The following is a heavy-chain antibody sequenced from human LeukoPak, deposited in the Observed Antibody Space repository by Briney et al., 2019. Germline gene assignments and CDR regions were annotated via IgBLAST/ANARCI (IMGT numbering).Heavy chain of an antibody. CDR3: TRNTVAAAGDD. Sequence: PGGSLRLSCAASGFTFSNYWMHWVRQAPGKGLVWVSHINSDGGNTYYADSVKGRFTISRDNGKNSLYLEMNSLRAEDTALYYCTRNTVAAAGDDWGQGTLVTVSS. J-gene: IGHJ4*02. CDR2: INSDGGNT. V-gene: IGHV3-74*01. D-gene: IGHD6-13*01. CDR1: GFTFSNYW.